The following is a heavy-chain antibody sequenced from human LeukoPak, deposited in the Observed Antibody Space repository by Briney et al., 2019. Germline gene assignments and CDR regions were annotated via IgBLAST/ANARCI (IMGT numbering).Heavy chain of an antibody. CDR3: AAHYCGGDCYPHRDAFDI. Sequence: GGSLRLSCAASGFTFSSYSMNWVRQAPGKGLEWVSYISSSSSTIYYADSVKGRFTIFRDNAKNSLYLQMNSLRAEDTAVYYCAAHYCGGDCYPHRDAFDIWGQGTMVTVSS. D-gene: IGHD2-21*02. CDR2: ISSSSSTI. J-gene: IGHJ3*02. CDR1: GFTFSSYS. V-gene: IGHV3-48*01.